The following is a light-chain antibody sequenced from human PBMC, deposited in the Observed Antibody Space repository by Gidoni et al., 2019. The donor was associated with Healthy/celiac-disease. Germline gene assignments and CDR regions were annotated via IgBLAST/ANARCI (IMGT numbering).Light chain of an antibody. Sequence: EIVLTHSPATLSLSPGERATLSCRASQSVSSYLAWYQQKPGQAPRLLIYDASKRATGIPARFSVSGSAPDFTLTISSLVPEDFSVYYCQQRSNWPPFFGQGTRLEIK. CDR3: QQRSNWPPF. J-gene: IGKJ5*01. V-gene: IGKV3-11*01. CDR1: QSVSSY. CDR2: DAS.